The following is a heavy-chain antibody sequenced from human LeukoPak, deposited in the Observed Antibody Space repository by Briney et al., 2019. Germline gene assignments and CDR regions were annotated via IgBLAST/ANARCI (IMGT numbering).Heavy chain of an antibody. CDR2: MNPNSGNT. D-gene: IGHD2-21*02. Sequence: GASVKVSCTASGYTFTSYDINWVRQATGQGLEWMGWMNPNSGNTGYAQKFQGRVTMTRNTSISTAYMELSSLRSEDTAVYYCARSRIVVVTAIPNYYGMDVWGQGTTVTVSS. J-gene: IGHJ6*02. CDR3: ARSRIVVVTAIPNYYGMDV. CDR1: GYTFTSYD. V-gene: IGHV1-8*01.